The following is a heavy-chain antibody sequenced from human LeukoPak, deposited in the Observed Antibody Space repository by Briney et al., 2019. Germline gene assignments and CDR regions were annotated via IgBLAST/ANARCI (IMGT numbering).Heavy chain of an antibody. Sequence: GGSLRLSCAAPASIFSSHTMNWVRQAPGKGLEWVSSISRGSSDINYADSLKGRFIISRDNAKNSLYLQMNSLRDEDMGFYYCAREYDSKGRFDWWGQGTLVTVSS. J-gene: IGHJ4*02. CDR2: ISRGSSDI. CDR1: ASIFSSHT. V-gene: IGHV3-21*01. D-gene: IGHD3-22*01. CDR3: AREYDSKGRFDW.